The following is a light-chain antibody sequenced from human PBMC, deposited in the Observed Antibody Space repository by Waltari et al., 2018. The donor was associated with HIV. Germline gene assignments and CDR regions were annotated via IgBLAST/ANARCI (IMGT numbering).Light chain of an antibody. CDR3: FSYAGNNYLL. Sequence: QSALTQPPSASGSPGQSVTISCAGTSSDIGLYNFVSWYQHHPGKAPKLMISEVSRRPSGVPDRCSGPNSGNTASLTVSGLQAEYEAAYYCFSYAGNNYLLFGGGTKLTVL. V-gene: IGLV2-8*01. CDR1: SSDIGLYNF. J-gene: IGLJ2*01. CDR2: EVS.